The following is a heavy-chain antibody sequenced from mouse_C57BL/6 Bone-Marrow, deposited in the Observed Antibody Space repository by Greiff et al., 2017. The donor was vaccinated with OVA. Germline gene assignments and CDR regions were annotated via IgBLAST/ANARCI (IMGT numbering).Heavy chain of an antibody. V-gene: IGHV1-81*01. CDR2: IYPRSGNT. Sequence: VKLMESGAELARPGASVKLSCKASGYTFTSYGISWVKQRTGQGLEWIGEIYPRSGNTYYNEKFKGKATLTADKSSSTAYMELRSLTSEDSAVYFCAREGIYYGAWFAYWGQGTLVTVSA. J-gene: IGHJ3*01. CDR1: GYTFTSYG. CDR3: AREGIYYGAWFAY. D-gene: IGHD1-1*01.